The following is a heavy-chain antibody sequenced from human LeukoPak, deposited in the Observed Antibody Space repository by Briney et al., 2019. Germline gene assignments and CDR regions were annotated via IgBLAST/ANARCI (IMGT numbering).Heavy chain of an antibody. CDR2: IYHSGST. D-gene: IGHD3-10*01. J-gene: IGHJ4*02. CDR1: GGSISSGGYY. V-gene: IGHV4-31*03. Sequence: SETLSLTCTVSGGSISSGGYYWSWIRQHPGKGLEWIGYIYHSGSTYYNPSLKSRVTISVDTSKNQFSLKLSSVTAADTAVYYCARARRGSGGLFDYWGQGTLVTVSS. CDR3: ARARRGSGGLFDY.